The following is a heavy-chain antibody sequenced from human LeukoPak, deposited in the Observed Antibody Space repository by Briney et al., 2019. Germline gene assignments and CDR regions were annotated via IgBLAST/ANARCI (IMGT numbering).Heavy chain of an antibody. CDR1: GFTFSSYG. D-gene: IGHD6-19*01. V-gene: IGHV1-2*06. Sequence: PGGSLRLSCAASGFTFSSYGMHWVRQAPGQGLEWMGRINPNSGGTNYAQKFQGRVTMTRDTSISTAYMELSRLRSDDTAAYYCARGLLLGYSSGSPVYWGQGTLVTVSS. CDR3: ARGLLLGYSSGSPVY. CDR2: INPNSGGT. J-gene: IGHJ4*02.